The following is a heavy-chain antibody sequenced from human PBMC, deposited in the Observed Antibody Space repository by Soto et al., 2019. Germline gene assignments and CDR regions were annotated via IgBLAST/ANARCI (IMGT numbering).Heavy chain of an antibody. V-gene: IGHV3-23*01. CDR1: GFTFSSYA. CDR2: ISGSGGST. Sequence: GGSLRLSCAASGFTFSSYAMSWVRQAPVKGLEWVAAISGSGGSTYYADSVKGRFTISRDNSKNTLYLQMNSLRAEDTAVYYCAKTPYPYYDFWSGYYGPSYYYYGMDVWGQGTTVTVSS. CDR3: AKTPYPYYDFWSGYYGPSYYYYGMDV. D-gene: IGHD3-3*01. J-gene: IGHJ6*02.